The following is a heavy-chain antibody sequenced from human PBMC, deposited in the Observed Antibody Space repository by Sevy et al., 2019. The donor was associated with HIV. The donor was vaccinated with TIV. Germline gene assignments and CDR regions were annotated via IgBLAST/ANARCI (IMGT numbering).Heavy chain of an antibody. CDR3: ARGPYGSGSYPKHYYYGMDV. J-gene: IGHJ6*02. D-gene: IGHD3-10*01. CDR2: INHSGST. CDR1: GGSFSGYY. V-gene: IGHV4-34*01. Sequence: SETLSLTCAVYGGSFSGYYWSWIRQPPGKGPEWIGEINHSGSTNYNPSLKSRVTISVDTSKNQFSLKLSSVTAADTAVYYCARGPYGSGSYPKHYYYGMDVWGQRTTVTVSS.